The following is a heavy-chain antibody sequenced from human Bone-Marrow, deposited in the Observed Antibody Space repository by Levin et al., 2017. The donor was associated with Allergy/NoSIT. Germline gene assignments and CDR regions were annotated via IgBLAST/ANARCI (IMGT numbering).Heavy chain of an antibody. Sequence: PSETLSLTCTVSGGSISSSSYYWGWIRQPPGKGLEWIGSIYYSGSTYYNPSLKSRVTISVDTSKNQFSLKLSSVTAADTAVYYCARRYSIAAQGWFDPWGQGTLVTVSS. CDR1: GGSISSSSYY. CDR3: ARRYSIAAQGWFDP. V-gene: IGHV4-39*01. D-gene: IGHD6-6*01. CDR2: IYYSGST. J-gene: IGHJ5*02.